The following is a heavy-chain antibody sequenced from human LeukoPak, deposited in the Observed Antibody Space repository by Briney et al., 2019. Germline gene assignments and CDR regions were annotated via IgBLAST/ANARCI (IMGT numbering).Heavy chain of an antibody. J-gene: IGHJ4*02. V-gene: IGHV4-59*08. D-gene: IGHD3-10*01. CDR3: ARRYYGWPAYFDY. CDR2: IYYSGST. Sequence: SETLSLTCTVSGGSISISYWSWIRQPPGKRLEWIGYIYYSGSTNYNPSLRSRVTISIDTSKNQFSLRLSSVTAADTAVYYCARRYYGWPAYFDYWGQGTLVTVSS. CDR1: GGSISISY.